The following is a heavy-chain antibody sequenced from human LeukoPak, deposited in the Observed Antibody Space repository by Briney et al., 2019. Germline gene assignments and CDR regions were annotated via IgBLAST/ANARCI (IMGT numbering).Heavy chain of an antibody. CDR2: INPNSGGT. CDR3: ARGYDSSGYYRD. J-gene: IGHJ4*02. V-gene: IGHV1-2*02. Sequence: ASVKVSCKASGYTFTDYYIHWVRQAPGQGLEWTGWINPNSGGTNYAQKFQGRVTMTRDTSISTTYMELSRLRSDDTAVYYCARGYDSSGYYRDWGQGTLVTVSS. D-gene: IGHD3-22*01. CDR1: GYTFTDYY.